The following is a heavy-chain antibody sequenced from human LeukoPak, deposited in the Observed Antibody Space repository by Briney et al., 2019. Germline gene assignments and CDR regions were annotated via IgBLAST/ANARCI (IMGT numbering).Heavy chain of an antibody. J-gene: IGHJ3*02. CDR1: GFTFSSYS. CDR2: ISSSSGYI. D-gene: IGHD6-19*01. CDR3: TRDPYSSGWTDDAFDI. V-gene: IGHV3-21*03. Sequence: GGSLRLSCAASGFTFSSYSMNWVRQAPGKGLEWVSSISSSSGYIYYADSVKGRFTISRDNAKNSLYPQMNSLKTEDTAVYYCTRDPYSSGWTDDAFDIWGQGTMVTVSS.